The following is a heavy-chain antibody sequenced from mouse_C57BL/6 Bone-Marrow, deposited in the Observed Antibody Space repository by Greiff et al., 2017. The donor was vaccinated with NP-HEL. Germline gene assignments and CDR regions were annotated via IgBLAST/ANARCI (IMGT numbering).Heavy chain of an antibody. CDR1: GFTFSSYA. D-gene: IGHD6-2*01. Sequence: EVQVVESGGGLVKPGGSLKLSCAASGFTFSSYAMSWVRQTPEKRLEWVATISDGGSYTYYPDKVKGRFTISRCNAKNNLYNQMSHLKFEDTAMYYCASFSGVSFDYWGQGTTLTVSS. J-gene: IGHJ2*01. CDR3: ASFSGVSFDY. V-gene: IGHV5-4*01. CDR2: ISDGGSYT.